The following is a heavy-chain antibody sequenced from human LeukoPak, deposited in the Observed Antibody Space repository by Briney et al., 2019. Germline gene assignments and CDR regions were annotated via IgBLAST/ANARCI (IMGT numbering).Heavy chain of an antibody. CDR1: GGSISSSSYY. J-gene: IGHJ4*02. V-gene: IGHV4-39*01. Sequence: SETLSLTCTVSGGSISSSSYYWGWIRQPPGKGLEWIGSIYYSGSTYYNPSLKSRVTISVDTSKNQFSLKLSSVTAADTAVYYCARLKYGEVDYCGQGTLVTVSS. CDR3: ARLKYGEVDY. D-gene: IGHD4-17*01. CDR2: IYYSGST.